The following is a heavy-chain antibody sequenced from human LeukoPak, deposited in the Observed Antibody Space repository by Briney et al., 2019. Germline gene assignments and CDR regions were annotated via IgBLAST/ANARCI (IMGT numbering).Heavy chain of an antibody. D-gene: IGHD6-13*01. V-gene: IGHV3-11*01. CDR1: GFTFSDYY. J-gene: IGHJ4*02. CDR2: ISSSGSTI. Sequence: GGSLRLSCAASGFTFSDYYMSWIRQAPGKGLEWVSYISSSGSTIYYADSVKGRFTISRDNAKNSLYLQMNSLRAEDTAVYYCARAYRPYSSSWFDYWGQGTLVTVSS. CDR3: ARAYRPYSSSWFDY.